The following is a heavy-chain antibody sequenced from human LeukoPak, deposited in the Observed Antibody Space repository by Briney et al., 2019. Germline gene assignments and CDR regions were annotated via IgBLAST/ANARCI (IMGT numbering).Heavy chain of an antibody. CDR1: GGTFSSYA. CDR3: ARCSVGATDYYYYGMDV. V-gene: IGHV1-69*04. J-gene: IGHJ6*02. CDR2: IIPILGIA. D-gene: IGHD1-26*01. Sequence: SVKVSCKASGGTFSSYAISWVRQAPGQGLEWMGRIIPILGIANYAQKFQGRVTITADKSTSTAYMELSSLRSEDTAVYYCARCSVGATDYYYYGMDVWGQGTTVTVSS.